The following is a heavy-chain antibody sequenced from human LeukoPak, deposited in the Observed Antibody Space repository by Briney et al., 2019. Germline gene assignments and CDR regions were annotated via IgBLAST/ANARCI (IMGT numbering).Heavy chain of an antibody. CDR2: ISGSGGST. Sequence: GGSLRLSCAASGFPFSSYARTWVRQTPGKGLEWVSVISGSGGSTYYADSVKGRFTISRDNSKNTLYLQMNSLRAEDTAVYYCARACIAAAGNYFDYWGQGTLVTVSS. D-gene: IGHD6-13*01. V-gene: IGHV3-23*01. CDR3: ARACIAAAGNYFDY. CDR1: GFPFSSYA. J-gene: IGHJ4*02.